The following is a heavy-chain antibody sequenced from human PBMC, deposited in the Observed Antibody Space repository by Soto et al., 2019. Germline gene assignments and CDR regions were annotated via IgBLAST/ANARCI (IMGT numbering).Heavy chain of an antibody. Sequence: QVQLQESGRGLVKPSQTLSLPCTVSGGSISSGGYYWSWIRQHPGKGLEWIGYIYYSGSTYYNPSLKSRVTISVDTSKKQFSLKLSSVTAADTAVYYCARVGAAAGTWEDYWGQGTLVTVSS. CDR1: GGSISSGGYY. V-gene: IGHV4-31*03. J-gene: IGHJ4*02. D-gene: IGHD6-13*01. CDR2: IYYSGST. CDR3: ARVGAAAGTWEDY.